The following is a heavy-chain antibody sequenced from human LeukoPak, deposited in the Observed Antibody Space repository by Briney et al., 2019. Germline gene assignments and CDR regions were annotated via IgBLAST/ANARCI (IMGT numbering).Heavy chain of an antibody. CDR2: VYYTGST. J-gene: IGHJ6*02. Sequence: SETLSLTCTVSGVSINNYYWTWIRQPPGKGLECIGYVYYTGSTYYNPSLKSRVTISVDTSKNQFSLKLSSVTAADTAVYYCTRKYYYYGMDVWGQGTTVTVSS. CDR1: GVSINNYY. CDR3: TRKYYYYGMDV. V-gene: IGHV4-59*12.